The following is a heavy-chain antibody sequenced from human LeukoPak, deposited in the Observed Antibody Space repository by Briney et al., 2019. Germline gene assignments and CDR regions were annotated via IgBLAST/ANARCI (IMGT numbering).Heavy chain of an antibody. CDR1: GFTFSDYY. V-gene: IGHV3-11*01. Sequence: DPGGSLRLSCAAAGFTFSDYYMSWIRQAPGKGRGWVSYISSSGSTIYYADSVKGRFTISRDNAKNSLYLQMNSLRAEDTAVYYCARDRFSSGWYDYYGMDVWGQGTTVTVSS. D-gene: IGHD6-19*01. J-gene: IGHJ6*02. CDR3: ARDRFSSGWYDYYGMDV. CDR2: ISSSGSTI.